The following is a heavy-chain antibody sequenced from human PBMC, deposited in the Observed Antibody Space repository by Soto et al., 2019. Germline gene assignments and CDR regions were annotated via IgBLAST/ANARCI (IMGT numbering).Heavy chain of an antibody. CDR2: IIPISGTT. D-gene: IGHD2-8*01. Sequence: GASVKVSCKASGDVFRSYGINWVRQAPGQGLEWMGGIIPISGTTNYAQKFQGRVAITADESTDTVYMELSRLRSEDTAVYFCARVRCFNGLCHTADYWMDVWGQGTTVTVSS. CDR3: ARVRCFNGLCHTADYWMDV. CDR1: GDVFRSYG. V-gene: IGHV1-69*13. J-gene: IGHJ6*02.